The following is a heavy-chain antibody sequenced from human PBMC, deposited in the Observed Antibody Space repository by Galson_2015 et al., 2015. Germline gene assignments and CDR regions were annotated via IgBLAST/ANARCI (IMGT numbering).Heavy chain of an antibody. CDR2: ISGRSTFI. CDR3: ARDDPGFGAYRF. D-gene: IGHD3-10*01. J-gene: IGHJ3*01. Sequence: SLSLSCAASGFPFSSYTMNWVRQAPGKGLQWVSSISGRSTFIYYSDSVKGRFTISRDNAKNSLYLQMNSLRGDDTAIYYCARDDPGFGAYRFWGQGAMVTVSA. CDR1: GFPFSSYT. V-gene: IGHV3-21*01.